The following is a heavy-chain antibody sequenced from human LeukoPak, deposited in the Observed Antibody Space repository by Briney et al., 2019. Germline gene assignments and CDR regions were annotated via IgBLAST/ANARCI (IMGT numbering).Heavy chain of an antibody. CDR1: GGPISSGGYY. V-gene: IGHV4-31*03. D-gene: IGHD1-26*01. CDR2: IYYSGST. CDR3: AREAGATTSPFDY. Sequence: PSETLSLTCTVSGGPISSGGYYWSWIRQHPGKGLEWIGYIYYSGSTYYNPSLKSRVTISVDTSKNQFSLKLSSVTAADTAVYYCAREAGATTSPFDYWGQGTLVTVSS. J-gene: IGHJ4*02.